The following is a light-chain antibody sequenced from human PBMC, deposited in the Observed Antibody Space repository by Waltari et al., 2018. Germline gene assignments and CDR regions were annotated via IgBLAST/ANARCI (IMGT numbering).Light chain of an antibody. J-gene: IGKJ2*01. V-gene: IGKV3-20*01. Sequence: EVVLTQSPDTLSLSPGERATLSCRASQIVSSTSLAWYQQKPGQSPRLFIYGASSRATGIPDRFSGSGSGTDFTLIISRLEPEDFVVYYCLHYGSSPYTFGQGTRLEIK. CDR2: GAS. CDR3: LHYGSSPYT. CDR1: QIVSSTS.